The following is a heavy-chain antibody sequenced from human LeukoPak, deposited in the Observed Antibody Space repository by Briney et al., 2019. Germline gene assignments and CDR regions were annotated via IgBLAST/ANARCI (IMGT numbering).Heavy chain of an antibody. D-gene: IGHD1-26*01. Sequence: SETLSLTCTVSGGSISSSSYSWGWIRQPPGKGLEWIGSIYYSGSTYYNPSLKSRVTISVDTSKNQFSLKLSSVTAADTAVYYCARSGSYDYWGQGTLVTVSS. CDR1: GGSISSSSYS. J-gene: IGHJ4*02. CDR3: ARSGSYDY. V-gene: IGHV4-39*01. CDR2: IYYSGST.